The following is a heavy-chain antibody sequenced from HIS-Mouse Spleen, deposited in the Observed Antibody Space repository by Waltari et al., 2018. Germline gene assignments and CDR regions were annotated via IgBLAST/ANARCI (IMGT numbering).Heavy chain of an antibody. J-gene: IGHJ1*01. D-gene: IGHD2-8*01. CDR1: GYSISSGYY. CDR3: ARDSWAYAIEYFQH. CDR2: IYHSGST. Sequence: QVQLQESGPGLVKPSETLSLTCTVSGYSISSGYYWGWIRQPPGKGLEWIGSIYHSGSTDYTPSLKRRVTISVDTSKNQFSLKLSSVTAADTAVYYCARDSWAYAIEYFQHWGQGTLVTVSS. V-gene: IGHV4-38-2*02.